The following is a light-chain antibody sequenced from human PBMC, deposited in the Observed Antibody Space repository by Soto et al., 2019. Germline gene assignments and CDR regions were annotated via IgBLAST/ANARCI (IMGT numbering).Light chain of an antibody. Sequence: EIVLTQSPGTLSLSPGERATLSCRASQSVSSYSLAWCQQKPGQAPRLLMFGSSSRATGIPDRFSGSGSGTDFTLTISILDPEDFAVYYCQHFGTSLITFGQGTRLEIK. V-gene: IGKV3-20*01. CDR1: QSVSSYS. CDR2: GSS. CDR3: QHFGTSLIT. J-gene: IGKJ5*01.